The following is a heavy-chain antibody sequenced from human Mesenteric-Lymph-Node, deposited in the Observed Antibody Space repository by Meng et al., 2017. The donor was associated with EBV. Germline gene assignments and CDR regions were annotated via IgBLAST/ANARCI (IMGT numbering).Heavy chain of an antibody. J-gene: IGHJ4*02. CDR3: TKTYYYEKY. CDR1: GLKFRFYA. CDR2: SSPIGDST. V-gene: IGHV3-23*02. D-gene: IGHD3-22*01. Sequence: EGQVWVCGEGLQQLTGSLRLSGEDCGLKFRFYAMVGVRQAPGKGLEWVSGSSPIGDSTYYVDSVKGRYNITRDNLRHTLSLQMGSLIADDPAIYYCTKTYYYEKYWGQGTLVTVSS.